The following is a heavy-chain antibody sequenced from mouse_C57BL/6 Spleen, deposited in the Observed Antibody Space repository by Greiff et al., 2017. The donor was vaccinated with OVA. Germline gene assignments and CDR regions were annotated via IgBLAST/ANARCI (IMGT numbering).Heavy chain of an antibody. CDR2: ISYDGSN. Sequence: EVQLQESGPGLVKPSQSLSLTCSVTGYSITSGYYWNWIRQFPGNKLEWMGYISYDGSNNYNPSLKNRISITRDTSKNQFFLKLNSVTTEDTATYYCARSYDGYYGLYAMDYWGQGTSVTVSS. J-gene: IGHJ4*01. CDR3: ARSYDGYYGLYAMDY. V-gene: IGHV3-6*01. D-gene: IGHD2-3*01. CDR1: GYSITSGYY.